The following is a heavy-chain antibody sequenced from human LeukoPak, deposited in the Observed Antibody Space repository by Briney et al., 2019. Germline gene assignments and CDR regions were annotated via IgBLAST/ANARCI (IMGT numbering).Heavy chain of an antibody. CDR1: GFTFSSYA. D-gene: IGHD1-26*01. CDR3: ARDEVGVGATHDY. V-gene: IGHV3-30*04. Sequence: PGRSLRLPCAASGFTFSSYAMHWVRQAPGKGLEWVAVISYDGSNKYYADSVKGRFTISRDNAKNTLYLQMNSLRAEDTAVYYCARDEVGVGATHDYWGQGTLVTVSS. CDR2: ISYDGSNK. J-gene: IGHJ4*02.